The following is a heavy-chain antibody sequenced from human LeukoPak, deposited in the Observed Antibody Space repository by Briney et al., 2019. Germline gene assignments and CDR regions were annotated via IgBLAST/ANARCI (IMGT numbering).Heavy chain of an antibody. D-gene: IGHD3-10*01. CDR3: ARDLGDFYYISLDFDY. CDR2: ISYDGSNK. CDR1: GFTFRNYA. V-gene: IGHV3-30*04. Sequence: GGSLRLSCAASGFTFRNYALHWVSQAPGKGLEWVAVISYDGSNKYYADSVKGRFTISRDNSKNTLYLQMNSLRAEDTAVDYCARDLGDFYYISLDFDYWGQGTLVSVSS. J-gene: IGHJ4*02.